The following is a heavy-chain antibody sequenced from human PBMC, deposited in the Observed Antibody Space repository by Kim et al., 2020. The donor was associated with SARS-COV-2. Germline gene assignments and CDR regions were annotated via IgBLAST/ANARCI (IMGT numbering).Heavy chain of an antibody. CDR1: GGSSSGYY. J-gene: IGHJ4*01. V-gene: IGHV4-34*01. Sequence: SETLSLTCAVYGGSSSGYYWSWIRQPPGEGLEWIGEINHSGNTNYNPSLKSRVTISVGTSKNQFSLKLNSVTAADTAVDYCAGLLGYCSTPGCSKPFDY. D-gene: IGHD2-2*01. CDR2: INHSGNT. CDR3: AGLLGYCSTPGCSKPFDY.